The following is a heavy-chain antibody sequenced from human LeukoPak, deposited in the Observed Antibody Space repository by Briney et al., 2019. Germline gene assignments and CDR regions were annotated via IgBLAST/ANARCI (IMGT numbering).Heavy chain of an antibody. CDR2: INTNTGNP. D-gene: IGHD4-17*01. J-gene: IGHJ4*02. CDR3: ARVRYGDYPLDFDY. V-gene: IGHV7-4-1*02. CDR1: GYTFTSYA. Sequence: VASVKVSCKASGYTFTSYAMNWVRQAPGQGLEWMGWINTNTGNPTYAQGFTGRFVFSLDTSVSTAYLQISSLKAEDTAVYYCARVRYGDYPLDFDYWGQGTLVTVSS.